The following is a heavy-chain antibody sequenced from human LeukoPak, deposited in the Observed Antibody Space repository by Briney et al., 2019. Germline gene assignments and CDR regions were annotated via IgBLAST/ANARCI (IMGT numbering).Heavy chain of an antibody. CDR1: GGSISRTNYY. J-gene: IGHJ4*02. CDR3: ATIQLWFAGTPD. V-gene: IGHV4-39*01. CDR2: LYYGGNT. D-gene: IGHD5-18*01. Sequence: PSETLSLTCTVSGGSISRTNYYWGWIRQPPGKGLEWIGSLYYGGNTHYNPFLKSRVSISVDTSENQFSLRLTSVTAADTAMYYCATIQLWFAGTPDWGQGTLVIVSS.